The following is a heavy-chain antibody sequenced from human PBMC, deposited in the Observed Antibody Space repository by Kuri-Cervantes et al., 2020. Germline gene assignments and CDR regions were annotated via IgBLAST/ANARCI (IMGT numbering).Heavy chain of an antibody. CDR2: INAGNGYT. Sequence: AVPVSYKASGYSFTSNAVHWVRQAPGQRLEWMGWINAGNGYTKYSQKFQGRVTITRDTSASTAYMELSSLRSEDTAVYYCARERGQTSYFDYWGQGTLVTVSS. J-gene: IGHJ4*02. CDR3: ARERGQTSYFDY. CDR1: GYSFTSNA. V-gene: IGHV1-3*01. D-gene: IGHD3-16*01.